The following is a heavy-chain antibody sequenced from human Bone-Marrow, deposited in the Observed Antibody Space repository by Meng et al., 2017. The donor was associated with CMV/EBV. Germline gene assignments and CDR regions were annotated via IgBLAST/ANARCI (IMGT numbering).Heavy chain of an antibody. Sequence: ASVKVSCKASGYTFTGYYMHWVRQAPGQGLESMGWINPNSGGTNYAQKFQGRVTMTRDTSISTAYMELSRLRSDDTAVYYCARQRVGGYYYYGMDVWGQGTTVTVSS. J-gene: IGHJ6*02. V-gene: IGHV1-2*02. D-gene: IGHD3-16*01. CDR1: GYTFTGYY. CDR2: INPNSGGT. CDR3: ARQRVGGYYYYGMDV.